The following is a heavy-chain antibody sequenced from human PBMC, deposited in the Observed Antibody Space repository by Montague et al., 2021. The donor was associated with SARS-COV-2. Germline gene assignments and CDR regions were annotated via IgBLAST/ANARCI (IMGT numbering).Heavy chain of an antibody. CDR3: VRHRQFSDWFDP. J-gene: IGHJ5*02. CDR2: IYYSGTT. V-gene: IGHV4-39*01. CDR1: GGSISSSDSY. D-gene: IGHD2/OR15-2a*01. Sequence: SETLSLTCTVSGGSISSSDSYWGWIRQPPGKGLEWIGNIYYSGTTYYNPSLKSRITMAVDTSKNQFSLNLVSVTAADTAVYYCVRHRQFSDWFDPWGQGTLVTVSS.